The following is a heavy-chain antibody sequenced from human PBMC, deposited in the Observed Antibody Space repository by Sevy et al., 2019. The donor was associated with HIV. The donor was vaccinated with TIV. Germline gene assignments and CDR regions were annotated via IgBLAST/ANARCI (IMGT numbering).Heavy chain of an antibody. V-gene: IGHV3-33*07. CDR1: GFTFINYG. D-gene: IGHD7-27*01. Sequence: GGSLRLSCAASGFTFINYGMYWVRQAPGKGLEWVAFVSSDESNKYYVESVKGRFTISRDNAKNSLYLQMNSLRAEDTAVYYCARKILKIWDYYYYGMDVWGQGTTVTVSS. CDR3: ARKILKIWDYYYYGMDV. CDR2: VSSDESNK. J-gene: IGHJ6*02.